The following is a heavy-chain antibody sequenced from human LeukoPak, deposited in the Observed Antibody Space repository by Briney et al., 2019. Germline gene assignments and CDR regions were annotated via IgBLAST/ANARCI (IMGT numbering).Heavy chain of an antibody. Sequence: KSGGSLRLSCAASGFTFSTYAMSWVRQAPGKGLEWVSSISSSSSYIYYADSVKGRFTISRDNAKNSLYLQMNSLRAEDTAVYYCARDSGSYYWGQGTLVTVSS. J-gene: IGHJ4*02. D-gene: IGHD1-26*01. CDR2: ISSSSSYI. V-gene: IGHV3-21*01. CDR1: GFTFSTYA. CDR3: ARDSGSYY.